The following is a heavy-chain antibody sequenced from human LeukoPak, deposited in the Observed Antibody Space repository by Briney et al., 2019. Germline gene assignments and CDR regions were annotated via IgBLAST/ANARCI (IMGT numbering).Heavy chain of an antibody. CDR2: TYYRSKWYN. Sequence: SQTLSLTCAISGDSVSSNSAAWNWIRQSPSRGLEWLGRTYYRSKWYNDYAVSVKSRITINPDTSKNQFSLQLNSVTPDDTAVYYCARDHLWFGELSSYGMDVWGQGTTVTVSS. V-gene: IGHV6-1*01. CDR1: GDSVSSNSAA. D-gene: IGHD3-10*01. CDR3: ARDHLWFGELSSYGMDV. J-gene: IGHJ6*02.